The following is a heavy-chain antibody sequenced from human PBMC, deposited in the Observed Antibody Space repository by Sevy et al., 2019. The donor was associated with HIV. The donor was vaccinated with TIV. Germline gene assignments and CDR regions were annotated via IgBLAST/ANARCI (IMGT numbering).Heavy chain of an antibody. J-gene: IGHJ4*02. CDR3: ARTAVKYYYDSSGYEFDY. CDR1: GYTFTSYG. V-gene: IGHV1-18*01. Sequence: ASVKGSCKASGYTFTSYGISWVRQAPGQGLEWMGWISAYNGNTNYAQKLQGRVTMTTDTSTSTAYMELRSLRSDDTAVYYCARTAVKYYYDSSGYEFDYWGQGTLVTVSS. CDR2: ISAYNGNT. D-gene: IGHD3-22*01.